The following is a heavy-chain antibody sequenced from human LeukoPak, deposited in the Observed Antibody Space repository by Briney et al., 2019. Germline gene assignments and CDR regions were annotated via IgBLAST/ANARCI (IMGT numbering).Heavy chain of an antibody. CDR3: ARGSRFSAAGKAASDI. J-gene: IGHJ3*02. Sequence: ASVKVSCKASGYTFTDYYMHWVRQAPGQGLEWMGWINPNSGGTNYAQKFQGGVTMTGDTAISTAYMELSRVKSDDTAVYYCARGSRFSAAGKAASDIWGQGTMVTVSS. CDR2: INPNSGGT. D-gene: IGHD6-13*01. V-gene: IGHV1-2*02. CDR1: GYTFTDYY.